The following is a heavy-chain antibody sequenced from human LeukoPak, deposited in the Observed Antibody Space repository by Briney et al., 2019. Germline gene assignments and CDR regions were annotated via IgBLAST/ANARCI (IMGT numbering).Heavy chain of an antibody. J-gene: IGHJ4*02. CDR2: INHSGST. D-gene: IGHD2-2*01. CDR3: ASRPRYCSSTSHCRNFDY. Sequence: SETLSLPCVVYGGSFSGYYWSWIRQPPGKGLEWIGEINHSGSTNYNPSLKSRVTISVDTSKNQFSLKLSSVTAADTAVYYCASRPRYCSSTSHCRNFDYWGQGTLVTVSS. V-gene: IGHV4-34*01. CDR1: GGSFSGYY.